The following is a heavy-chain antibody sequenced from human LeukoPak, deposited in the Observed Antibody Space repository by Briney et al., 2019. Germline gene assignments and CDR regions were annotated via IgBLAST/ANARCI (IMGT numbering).Heavy chain of an antibody. D-gene: IGHD2-21*02. CDR3: ARGFVLGAAKNYFDY. Sequence: PGGSLRLSCAASGFTFTNYALHWVRQAPGKGLEWVAVISYDGTNKYYADSVKSRFTISRDNSKNTLSLQMNSLRAEDTALYYCARGFVLGAAKNYFDYWGQGALVTVSS. CDR1: GFTFTNYA. J-gene: IGHJ4*02. CDR2: ISYDGTNK. V-gene: IGHV3-30-3*01.